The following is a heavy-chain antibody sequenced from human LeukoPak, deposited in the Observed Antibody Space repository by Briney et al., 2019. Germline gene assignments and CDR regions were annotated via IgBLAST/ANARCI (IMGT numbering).Heavy chain of an antibody. CDR3: ATDMPDGDYTNRFDY. V-gene: IGHV3-33*01. Sequence: GRSLRLSCASSGFTFSSYGMHWVRQAPGKGLEWVAVIWYDGSNKYYADSVKGRFTISRDNSKNTLYLQMNSLRAEDTAVYYCATDMPDGDYTNRFDYWGQGTLVTVSS. D-gene: IGHD4-17*01. CDR1: GFTFSSYG. CDR2: IWYDGSNK. J-gene: IGHJ4*02.